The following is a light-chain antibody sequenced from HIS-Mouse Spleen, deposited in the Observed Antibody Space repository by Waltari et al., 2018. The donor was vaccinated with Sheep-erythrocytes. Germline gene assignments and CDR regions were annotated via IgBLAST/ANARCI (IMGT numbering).Light chain of an antibody. Sequence: QSVLTQPPSASGTPGQRVTISCSGSSSNIGTNPVNWFQQLPGTAPKLLIYSNNQPPSGVPDRFSGSKSGTSASLAISGLQSEDEADYYCAAWDDSLNGPVFGGGTKLTVL. V-gene: IGLV1-44*01. CDR1: SSNIGTNP. J-gene: IGLJ3*02. CDR3: AAWDDSLNGPV. CDR2: SNN.